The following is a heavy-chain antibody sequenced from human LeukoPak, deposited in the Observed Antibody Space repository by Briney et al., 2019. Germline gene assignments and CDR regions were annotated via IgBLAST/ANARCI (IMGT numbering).Heavy chain of an antibody. V-gene: IGHV1-2*02. CDR1: GYTFTGYY. J-gene: IGHJ4*02. CDR3: AREAPYCSGGSCYSGINDY. Sequence: ASVKVSCKASGYTFTGYYMHWVRQAPGQGLEWMGWINPNSGGTNYAQKFQGRVTMTRDTSISTAYMELSRLRSDDTAVYYCAREAPYCSGGSCYSGINDYWGQGTLVTVSS. CDR2: INPNSGGT. D-gene: IGHD2-15*01.